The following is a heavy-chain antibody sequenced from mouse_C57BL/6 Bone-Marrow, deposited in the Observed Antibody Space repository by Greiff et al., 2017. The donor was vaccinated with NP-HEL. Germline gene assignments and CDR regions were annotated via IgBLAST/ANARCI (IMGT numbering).Heavy chain of an antibody. Sequence: VQLQQPGAELVKPGASVKLSCKASGYTFTSYWMQWVKQRPGQGLEWIGEIDPSDSYTNYNQKFKGKATLTVDPSSSTAYMQLSSLTSEDSAVYYCARNYYGSSDYYAMDYWGQGTSVTVSS. CDR3: ARNYYGSSDYYAMDY. D-gene: IGHD1-1*01. CDR1: GYTFTSYW. J-gene: IGHJ4*01. CDR2: IDPSDSYT. V-gene: IGHV1-50*01.